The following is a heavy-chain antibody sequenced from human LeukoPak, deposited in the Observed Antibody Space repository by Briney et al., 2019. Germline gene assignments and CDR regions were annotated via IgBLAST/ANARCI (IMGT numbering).Heavy chain of an antibody. J-gene: IGHJ3*02. CDR1: GGSISSYF. CDR2: IYYSGST. Sequence: PSETLSLTCTVSGGSISSYFWSWIRQPPGEGLEWIGYIYYSGSTNYNPSLKSRVTISVDTSKNQFSLRLSSVTAADTAVYYCARDLHDASDIWGQGTVVTVSS. CDR3: ARDLHDASDI. V-gene: IGHV4-59*01.